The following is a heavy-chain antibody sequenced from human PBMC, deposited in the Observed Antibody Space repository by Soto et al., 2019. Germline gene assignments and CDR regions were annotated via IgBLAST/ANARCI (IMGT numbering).Heavy chain of an antibody. V-gene: IGHV3-74*01. J-gene: IGHJ5*01. Sequence: EVQLVESGGGLVQPGGSLRLSCAASGFTFTRDWMHWVRQAPGKGLEWVSGVNTDEPSTNYADSVKGRFTNSRDNAKNTPYLQTTRLCAENTAIYFCARGAFGNYFQDSWGQGTLVTVSP. CDR1: GFTFTRDW. CDR3: ARGAFGNYFQDS. CDR2: VNTDEPST. D-gene: IGHD1-26*01.